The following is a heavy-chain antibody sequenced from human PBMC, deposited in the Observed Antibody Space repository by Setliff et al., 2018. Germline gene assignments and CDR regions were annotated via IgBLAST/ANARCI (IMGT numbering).Heavy chain of an antibody. CDR2: IDWDDDK. J-gene: IGHJ4*02. CDR3: ARAYYDSSGYYPLVY. Sequence: SGPTLVNPTQTLTLTCTSSGFSLTTRGVCVGWLRQPPGKALEWLARIDWDDDKYYTTSLKTRLTISKDNSKNQVVLTMTNVDPVDTATYYCARAYYDSSGYYPLVYWGQGTLVTVSS. V-gene: IGHV2-70*11. D-gene: IGHD3-22*01. CDR1: GFSLTTRGVC.